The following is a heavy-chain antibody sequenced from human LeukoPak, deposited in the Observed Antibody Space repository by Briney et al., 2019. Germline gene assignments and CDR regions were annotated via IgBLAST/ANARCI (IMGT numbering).Heavy chain of an antibody. D-gene: IGHD3-22*01. V-gene: IGHV4-4*07. CDR1: GGSISSYY. J-gene: IGHJ3*02. Sequence: PSETLSLTCTVSGGSISSYYWSWIRQPAGKGLEWIGRIYTSGSTNYNPSLKSRVTMSVDTSKNQFSLKLSSVTAADTAVYYCARFGTPKTYYYDSHLSRDAFDIWGQGTMVTVSS. CDR2: IYTSGST. CDR3: ARFGTPKTYYYDSHLSRDAFDI.